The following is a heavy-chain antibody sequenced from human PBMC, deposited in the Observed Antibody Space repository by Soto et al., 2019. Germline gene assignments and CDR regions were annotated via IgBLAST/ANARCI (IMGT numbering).Heavy chain of an antibody. CDR2: ISTYNGDA. J-gene: IGHJ6*02. Sequence: QAQLEQSGAEVKKPGASVKVSCKSSGYTFSTSGISWVRQAPGQGLEWMGWISTYNGDANYAERFQGRVTMTTATSTSTTLMELRRLRSDDTAVYYCAREGPSPYYYYGMDVWGQGTTVTAS. CDR3: AREGPSPYYYYGMDV. V-gene: IGHV1-18*01. CDR1: GYTFSTSG.